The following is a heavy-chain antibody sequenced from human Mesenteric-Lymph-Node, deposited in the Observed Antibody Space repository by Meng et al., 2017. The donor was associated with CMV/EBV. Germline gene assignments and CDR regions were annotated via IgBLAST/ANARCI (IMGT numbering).Heavy chain of an antibody. Sequence: LTCAVSGGSISSGGNSWKWIRQPPGKGLEWIGYMYHSGSTNYNPSLKSRVTISVDKSKNQFSLKLSSVTAADTAVYYCARGRGYSYDWGQGTLVTVSS. CDR3: ARGRGYSYD. CDR1: GGSISSGGNS. CDR2: MYHSGST. J-gene: IGHJ4*02. D-gene: IGHD5-18*01. V-gene: IGHV4-30-2*01.